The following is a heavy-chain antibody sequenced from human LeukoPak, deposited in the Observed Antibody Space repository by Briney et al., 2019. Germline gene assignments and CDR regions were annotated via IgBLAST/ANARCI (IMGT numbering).Heavy chain of an antibody. D-gene: IGHD6-19*01. J-gene: IGHJ4*02. CDR3: AKGPRGAVAGNLDY. Sequence: GGPLRLSCAASGFTFSNYAMNWVRQAPGKGLEWVSAISGSGSTTYYADSVKGRFTISRDNSMNTLYLQMNSLRAEDTAVYYCAKGPRGAVAGNLDYWGQGTLVTVSS. V-gene: IGHV3-23*01. CDR2: ISGSGSTT. CDR1: GFTFSNYA.